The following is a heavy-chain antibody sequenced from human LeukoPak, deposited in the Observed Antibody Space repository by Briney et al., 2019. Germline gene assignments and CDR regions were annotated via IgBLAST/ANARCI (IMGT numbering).Heavy chain of an antibody. J-gene: IGHJ4*02. CDR1: GGSISSYY. CDR2: IYYSGSA. CDR3: ARDAWNGNSPLDY. D-gene: IGHD3-3*01. V-gene: IGHV4-59*12. Sequence: SETLSLTCTVSGGSISSYYWSWIRQPPGKGLEWIGYIYYSGSAYYNPSFKSRVTISVDTAKSQFSLDLRSVTAADTAVYYCARDAWNGNSPLDYWGQGTLVTVSS.